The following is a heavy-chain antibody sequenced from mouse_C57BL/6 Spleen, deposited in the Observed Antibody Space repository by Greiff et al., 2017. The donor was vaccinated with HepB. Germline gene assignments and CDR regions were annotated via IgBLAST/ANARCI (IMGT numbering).Heavy chain of an antibody. Sequence: QVQLQQPGAELVRPGSSVKLSCKASGYTFTSYWMHWVKQRPIQGLEWIGNIDPSDSETHYNQKFKDKATLTVDKSSSTAYMQLSSLTSEDSAVYYCARVPLTGRYYYYAMDYWGQGTSVTVSS. J-gene: IGHJ4*01. CDR1: GYTFTSYW. CDR3: ARVPLTGRYYYYAMDY. CDR2: IDPSDSET. V-gene: IGHV1-52*01. D-gene: IGHD4-1*01.